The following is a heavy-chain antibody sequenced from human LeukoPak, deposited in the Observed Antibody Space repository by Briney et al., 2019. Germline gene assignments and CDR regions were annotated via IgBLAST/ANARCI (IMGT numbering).Heavy chain of an antibody. CDR1: GFTFSSYN. J-gene: IGHJ4*02. Sequence: GGSLRLSCAASGFTFSSYNMNWVRQAPGKGLEWVSVIYSGGSTYYADSVKGRFTISRDNSRNTLYLQMNSLRAEDTVMYYCAKDREGGLWGQGTLVTVSS. CDR2: IYSGGST. D-gene: IGHD3-16*01. V-gene: IGHV3-53*01. CDR3: AKDREGGL.